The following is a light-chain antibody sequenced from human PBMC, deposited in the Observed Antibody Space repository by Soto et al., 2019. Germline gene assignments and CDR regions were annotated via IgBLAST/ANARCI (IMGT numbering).Light chain of an antibody. CDR1: QSISNY. V-gene: IGKV3-11*01. J-gene: IGKJ5*01. Sequence: EIVLTQSPATLSLSPGEGATLSCRASQSISNYLAWYQQKPGQAPRLLIYDASNRATGIPPRFSGSGSGTDFTLTISSLEPEDFAVYYCQQRSTSPTGITFGQGTRLEIK. CDR2: DAS. CDR3: QQRSTSPTGIT.